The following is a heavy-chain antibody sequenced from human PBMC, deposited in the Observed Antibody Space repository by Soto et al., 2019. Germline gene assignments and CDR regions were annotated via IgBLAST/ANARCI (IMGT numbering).Heavy chain of an antibody. CDR2: IYHTGTT. Sequence: QLRESGPGLVKPSGTLSLTCFVSGASISSTYWWSWVRQTPGKRLEWIGQIYHTGTTSYNPSLKNRVTIALDKANNQFSLRLTSMTAADTAVYYFATMPPRIVVVMTDLPTWGQGTLVTVSS. CDR3: ATMPPRIVVVMTDLPT. D-gene: IGHD2-15*01. CDR1: GASISSTYW. J-gene: IGHJ5*02. V-gene: IGHV4-4*02.